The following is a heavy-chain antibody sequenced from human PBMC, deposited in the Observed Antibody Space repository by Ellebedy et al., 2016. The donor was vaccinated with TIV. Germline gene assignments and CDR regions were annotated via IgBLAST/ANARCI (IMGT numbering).Heavy chain of an antibody. J-gene: IGHJ4*02. D-gene: IGHD4-11*01. Sequence: ASVKVSCXASGYTFTNYAIHWLRQAPGRRLEWMGWTSADNSQTKYSQEFQGRVTIIRDTSADTAYMELSSLRSEDMAVYYCARGRAYTIDNWGQGTLVTVSS. CDR1: GYTFTNYA. V-gene: IGHV1-3*02. CDR3: ARGRAYTIDN. CDR2: TSADNSQT.